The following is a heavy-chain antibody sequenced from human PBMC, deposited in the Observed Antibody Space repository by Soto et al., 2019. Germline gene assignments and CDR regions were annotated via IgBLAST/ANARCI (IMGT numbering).Heavy chain of an antibody. Sequence: QVQLQESGPGLVKPSETLSLTCTVSGGSISSYYWSWIRQPPGKGLEWIGYIYYSGSTNYNPSLKSRVTISVDTPKNQFSLKLSSVTAADTAVYYCARRRIYGDYLDYWGQGTLVTVSS. V-gene: IGHV4-59*08. CDR1: GGSISSYY. CDR3: ARRRIYGDYLDY. CDR2: IYYSGST. D-gene: IGHD4-17*01. J-gene: IGHJ4*02.